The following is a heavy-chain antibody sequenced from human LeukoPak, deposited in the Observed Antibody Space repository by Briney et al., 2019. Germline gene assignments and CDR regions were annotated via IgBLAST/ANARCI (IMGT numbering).Heavy chain of an antibody. CDR1: GYTLTELS. J-gene: IGHJ6*02. CDR2: FDPEDGET. Sequence: GASVKVSCKVSGYTLTELSMHWVRQAPGKGLEWMGGFDPEDGETIYAQKFQGRVTMTEDTSTDTAHMELSSLRSEDTAVYYCATDTGGDYFSYYYGMDVWGQGTTVTVSS. D-gene: IGHD4-17*01. V-gene: IGHV1-24*01. CDR3: ATDTGGDYFSYYYGMDV.